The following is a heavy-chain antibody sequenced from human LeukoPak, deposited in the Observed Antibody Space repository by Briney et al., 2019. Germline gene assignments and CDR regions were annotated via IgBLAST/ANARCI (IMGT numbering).Heavy chain of an antibody. CDR1: GFTVSSNY. CDR2: IYSGGSS. V-gene: IGHV3-53*01. J-gene: IGHJ4*02. Sequence: PGGSLRLSCAASGFTVSSNYMSWVRQAPGQGLEWVSVIYSGGSSYYADSVKGRFTISRDNSKNTLYLQMNSLRAEDAAVYYCARVGSGDSSGYYYNDYWGQGTLVTVSS. CDR3: ARVGSGDSSGYYYNDY. D-gene: IGHD3-22*01.